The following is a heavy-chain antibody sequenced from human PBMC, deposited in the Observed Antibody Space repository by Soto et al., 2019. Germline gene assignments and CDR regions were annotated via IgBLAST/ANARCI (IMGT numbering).Heavy chain of an antibody. CDR1: GFTFSDYY. CDR2: ITSSGSSI. D-gene: IGHD6-6*01. J-gene: IGHJ4*02. CDR3: ARDKGQLVPADGY. V-gene: IGHV3-11*01. Sequence: PGGSLRLSCAASGFTFSDYYMSWIRQAPGRGLEWVSYITSSGSSIYYADSVKGRFTISRDNAKNSLYLQMNSLRAEDTAVYYCARDKGQLVPADGYWGQGTLVTVS.